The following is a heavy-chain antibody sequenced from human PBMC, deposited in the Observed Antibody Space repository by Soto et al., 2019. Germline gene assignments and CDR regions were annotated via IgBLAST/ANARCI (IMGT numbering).Heavy chain of an antibody. D-gene: IGHD2-8*02. CDR2: IYSSGST. CDR3: ARSKISTGRDFDY. V-gene: IGHV4-61*01. CDR1: GGSVSSGSYY. Sequence: SETLSLTCTVSGGSVSSGSYYWSWIRQPPGKGLEWIGYIYSSGSTNYIPSLKSRVTISVDTSKNKFSMKLSSVTAADTAVYYCARSKISTGRDFDYWGQGTLVTVSS. J-gene: IGHJ4*02.